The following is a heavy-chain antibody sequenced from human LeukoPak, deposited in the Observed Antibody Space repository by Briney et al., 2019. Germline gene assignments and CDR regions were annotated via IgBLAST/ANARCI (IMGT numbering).Heavy chain of an antibody. Sequence: PGGSLRLSCAASGFTFSSYGMHWVRQAPGKGLEWVAVISYDGSNKYYADSVKGRFTISRDNSENTLFLQMNSLRAEDTAVYYCAKHIIVGTTKSMDSWGQGTLVTVSS. CDR3: AKHIIVGTTKSMDS. CDR2: ISYDGSNK. J-gene: IGHJ4*02. D-gene: IGHD1-26*01. CDR1: GFTFSSYG. V-gene: IGHV3-30*18.